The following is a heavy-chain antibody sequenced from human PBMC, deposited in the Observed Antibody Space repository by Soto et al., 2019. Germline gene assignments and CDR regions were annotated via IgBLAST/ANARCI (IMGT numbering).Heavy chain of an antibody. CDR2: IYWDDDK. D-gene: IGHD3-3*01. CDR1: GFSLTTSGVG. J-gene: IGHJ4*02. CDR3: AHRVLRTVFGLVTTTAIYFDF. V-gene: IGHV2-5*02. Sequence: QITLNESGPTVVRPTETLTLTCRFSGFSLTTSGVGVGWIRQSPGKAPEWLALIYWDDDKRYSASLKSRLTNTKDISKIQVVLTLSDLDPTYTATYYCAHRVLRTVFGLVTTTAIYFDFWGQGTPVAVSS.